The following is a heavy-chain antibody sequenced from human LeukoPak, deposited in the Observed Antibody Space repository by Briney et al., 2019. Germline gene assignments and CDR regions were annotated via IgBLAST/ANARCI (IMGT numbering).Heavy chain of an antibody. CDR2: IYTSGST. CDR1: GGSISSGSYY. CDR3: ARFGRGYSYGPFDY. V-gene: IGHV4-61*02. D-gene: IGHD5-18*01. Sequence: SETLSLTCTVSGGSISSGSYYWSWIRQPAGKGLEWIGRIYTSGSTNYNPSLKSRVTISVDTSMNQFSLKLSSVTAADTAVYYCARFGRGYSYGPFDYWGQGTLVTVSS. J-gene: IGHJ4*02.